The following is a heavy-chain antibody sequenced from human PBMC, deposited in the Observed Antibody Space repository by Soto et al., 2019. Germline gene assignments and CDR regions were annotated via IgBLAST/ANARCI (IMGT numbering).Heavy chain of an antibody. J-gene: IGHJ6*02. Sequence: QVQLQESGPGLVKPSETLSLSCTVSGGSISSYYWSWFRQSPGKRMEWIGYVHHSWGSSYNPSLPGRVAISLATSKSQFSLMVTSVTATDTAVYYCARQGFGPLHGLVDVWGQGTTVTVSS. V-gene: IGHV4-59*08. CDR1: GGSISSYY. CDR2: VHHSWGS. CDR3: ARQGFGPLHGLVDV. D-gene: IGHD3-10*01.